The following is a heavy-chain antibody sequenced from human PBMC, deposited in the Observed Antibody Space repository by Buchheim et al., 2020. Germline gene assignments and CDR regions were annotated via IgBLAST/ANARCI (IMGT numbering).Heavy chain of an antibody. J-gene: IGHJ4*02. CDR1: GYTFTGNY. CDR2: ISPSSGGT. Sequence: QVQLVQSGAEVKKPGASVKVSCKASGYTFTGNYVHWVRLAPGQGLEWMGWISPSSGGTKYAQKFQGRVTMTSDTSISTAYMELSSLRSEDTAVYYCARISSSWPYYFDYWGQGTL. V-gene: IGHV1-2*02. D-gene: IGHD6-13*01. CDR3: ARISSSWPYYFDY.